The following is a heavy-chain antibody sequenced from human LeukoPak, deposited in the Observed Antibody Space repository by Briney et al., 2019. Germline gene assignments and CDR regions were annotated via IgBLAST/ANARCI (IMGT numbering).Heavy chain of an antibody. CDR1: GDSISGYY. CDR2: IYYSGST. J-gene: IGHJ5*02. CDR3: ARDPRGGTSRDNWFDP. D-gene: IGHD1-1*01. Sequence: SETLSLTCTVSGDSISGYYWSWIRQPPGKGLEWIGYIYYSGSTNYNPSLKSRVTISVDTSKNQFSLKVSSVTAADTAVYYCARDPRGGTSRDNWFDPWGQGTLVTVSS. V-gene: IGHV4-59*01.